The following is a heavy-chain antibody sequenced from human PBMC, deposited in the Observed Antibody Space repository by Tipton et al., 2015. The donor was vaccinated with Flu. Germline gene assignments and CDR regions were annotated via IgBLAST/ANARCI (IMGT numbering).Heavy chain of an antibody. CDR2: IGHTGNT. V-gene: IGHV4-38-2*01. Sequence: TLSLTCGVSGDSIRSSNYYWGWIRQPPGKGLEWIGNIGHTGNTYHNPSLKSRVRLSVDTSKNQFSLKVFSVTAADTAVYYCARRDYSNYVSDPKSWFDPWGQGILVTVSS. J-gene: IGHJ5*02. CDR3: ARRDYSNYVSDPKSWFDP. CDR1: GDSIRSSNYY. D-gene: IGHD4-11*01.